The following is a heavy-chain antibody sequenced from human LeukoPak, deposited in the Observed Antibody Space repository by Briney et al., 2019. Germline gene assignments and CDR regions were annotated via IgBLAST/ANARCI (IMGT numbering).Heavy chain of an antibody. V-gene: IGHV3-23*01. Sequence: GGSLRLSCAASGFTFSSYAMSWVRQAPGKGLEWVSGISSNGASTYYVDSVKGRFTISRDNSRNTLFLQMNSLRAEDTAVYYCAKRGSVGTLGHFDYWGQGTLVTVSS. CDR1: GFTFSSYA. CDR2: ISSNGAST. CDR3: AKRGSVGTLGHFDY. J-gene: IGHJ4*02. D-gene: IGHD6-13*01.